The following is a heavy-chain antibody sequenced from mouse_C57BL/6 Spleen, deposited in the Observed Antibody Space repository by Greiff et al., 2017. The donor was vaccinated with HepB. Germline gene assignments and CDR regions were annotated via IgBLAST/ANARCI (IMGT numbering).Heavy chain of an antibody. D-gene: IGHD1-1*01. Sequence: QVQLQQPGAELVMPGASVKLSCKASGYTFTSYWMHWVKQRPGQGLEWIGEIDPSDSYTNYNQKFKGKSTLTVDKSSSTAYMQLSSLTSEDSAVYYCARAVVADYYAMDYCGQGTSVTVSS. CDR3: ARAVVADYYAMDY. CDR2: IDPSDSYT. J-gene: IGHJ4*01. CDR1: GYTFTSYW. V-gene: IGHV1-69*01.